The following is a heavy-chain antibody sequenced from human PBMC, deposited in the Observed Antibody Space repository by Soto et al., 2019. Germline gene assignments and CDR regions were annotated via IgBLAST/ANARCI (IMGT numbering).Heavy chain of an antibody. Sequence: ASVKVSCKASGYTFTSYGISWVRQAPGQGLEWMGWISAYNGNTNYAQKLQGRVTMTTDTSTSTAYMELRSLRSDDTAVYYCARARITMVRGVIIVPYGMDVWGQGTTVTVSS. CDR1: GYTFTSYG. V-gene: IGHV1-18*04. D-gene: IGHD3-10*01. J-gene: IGHJ6*02. CDR2: ISAYNGNT. CDR3: ARARITMVRGVIIVPYGMDV.